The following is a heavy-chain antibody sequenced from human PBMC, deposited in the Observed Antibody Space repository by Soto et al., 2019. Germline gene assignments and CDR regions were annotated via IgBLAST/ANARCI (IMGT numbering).Heavy chain of an antibody. CDR1: GYIFSSYS. J-gene: IGHJ6*02. CDR3: ARPQIGGSYWGGIGMDV. V-gene: IGHV1-46*01. D-gene: IGHD1-26*01. CDR2: INPSGDGT. Sequence: QVQLVQSGAEVKKPGASVKISCKASGYIFSSYSLHWVRQAPGQGLEWMGIINPSGDGTTYAQKFQGRVTMTRDTSTNTVYMELGSLKSEDTAVDYCARPQIGGSYWGGIGMDVWGQGTTVTVSS.